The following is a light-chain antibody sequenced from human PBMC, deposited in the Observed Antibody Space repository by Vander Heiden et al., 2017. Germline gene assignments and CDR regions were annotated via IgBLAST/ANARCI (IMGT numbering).Light chain of an antibody. CDR3: APWDDSLNGPV. CDR2: GNN. Sequence: QSALTQPPSASGTPGQTATIFCPGSSSNIGSNTVNWYLQLPGRAPKLLIYGNNHRPSGVPDRFSGSKSGTSASLAISGLQSEDEANYYCAPWDDSLNGPVFGGGTKLTVL. V-gene: IGLV1-44*01. CDR1: SSNIGSNT. J-gene: IGLJ2*01.